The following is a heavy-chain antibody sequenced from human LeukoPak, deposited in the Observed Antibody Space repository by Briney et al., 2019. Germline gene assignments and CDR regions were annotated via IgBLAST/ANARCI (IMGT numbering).Heavy chain of an antibody. CDR2: IYYGGIT. J-gene: IGHJ4*02. CDR3: ARRYGAYSSGWYGY. V-gene: IGHV4-59*12. CDR1: GGSISSYY. D-gene: IGHD6-19*01. Sequence: SGTLSLTCTLSGGSISSYYWTWIRQPPGKGLEWIGYIYYGGITNYNPSLKSRVTISVDTSKNQFSLKLSSVTAADTAVYYCARRYGAYSSGWYGYWGQGTLVTVSS.